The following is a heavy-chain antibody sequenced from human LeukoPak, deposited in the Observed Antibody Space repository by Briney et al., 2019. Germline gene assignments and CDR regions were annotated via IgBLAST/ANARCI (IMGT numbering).Heavy chain of an antibody. CDR2: ISYDGSNK. V-gene: IGHV3-30-3*01. J-gene: IGHJ4*02. D-gene: IGHD1-26*01. CDR1: GFTFSRYA. CDR3: ARESGSYEAYFDY. Sequence: GGSLRLSCAASGFTFSRYAMHWVRQAPGKGLEWVAVISYDGSNKYYADSVKGRFTISRDNSKNTLYLQMNSLRPEDTAVYYCARESGSYEAYFDYWGQGTLVTVSS.